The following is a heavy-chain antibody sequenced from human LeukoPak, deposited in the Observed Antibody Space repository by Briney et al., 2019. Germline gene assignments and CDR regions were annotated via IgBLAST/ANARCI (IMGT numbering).Heavy chain of an antibody. Sequence: GGSLRLSCAASGFTFSSYSMNSVRQAPGKGLEWVTILSSDGITQNYADSVRGRFTISRDDSKKTLYLQMNSLRREDTAIYYCARGAPRVVAFDHWGQGAMVTVSS. CDR3: ARGAPRVVAFDH. V-gene: IGHV3-30*03. CDR2: LSSDGITQ. CDR1: GFTFSSYS. D-gene: IGHD3-22*01. J-gene: IGHJ4*02.